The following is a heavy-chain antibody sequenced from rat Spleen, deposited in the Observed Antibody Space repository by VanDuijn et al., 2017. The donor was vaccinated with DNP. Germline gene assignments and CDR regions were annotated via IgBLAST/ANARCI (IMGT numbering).Heavy chain of an antibody. J-gene: IGHJ1*01. Sequence: EVQLVESGGGLVQPGRSMKLSCAASGFIFSNYYMAWVRQAPTRGLEWVASISTSGGNTYHPDSVKGRFTISRDNAKNTLYLQMNSLRSEDTATYYCARGSGTYYWYFDFWGPGTMVTVSS. D-gene: IGHD5-1*01. CDR3: ARGSGTYYWYFDF. CDR2: ISTSGGNT. CDR1: GFIFSNYY. V-gene: IGHV5-25*01.